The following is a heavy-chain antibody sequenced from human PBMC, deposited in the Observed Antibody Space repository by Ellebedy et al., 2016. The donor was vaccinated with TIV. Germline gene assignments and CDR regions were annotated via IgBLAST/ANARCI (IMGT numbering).Heavy chain of an antibody. V-gene: IGHV4-39*07. J-gene: IGHJ6*03. CDR1: GGSISSSSYY. CDR2: IYYSGST. CDR3: AREPIVVVPAAIPVQRGNYMDV. Sequence: SETLSLTXTVSGGSISSSSYYWGWIRQPPGKGLEWIGSIYYSGSTYYNPSLKSRVTISVDTSKNQFSLKLSSVTAADTAVYYCAREPIVVVPAAIPVQRGNYMDVWGKGTTVTVSS. D-gene: IGHD2-2*01.